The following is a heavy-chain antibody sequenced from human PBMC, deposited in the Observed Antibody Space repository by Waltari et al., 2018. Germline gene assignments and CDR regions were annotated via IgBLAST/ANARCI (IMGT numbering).Heavy chain of an antibody. V-gene: IGHV3-21*01. Sequence: EVQLVESGGGLVKPGGSLRLSCAASGFTFSSYSMNWVRQAPGKGLEWVSSISSSSSYIYYADSVKGRFTISRDNAKNSLYLQMNSLRAEDTAVYYCARGSGTRYFDYWGQGTLVSVSS. J-gene: IGHJ4*02. CDR3: ARGSGTRYFDY. CDR2: ISSSSSYI. CDR1: GFTFSSYS.